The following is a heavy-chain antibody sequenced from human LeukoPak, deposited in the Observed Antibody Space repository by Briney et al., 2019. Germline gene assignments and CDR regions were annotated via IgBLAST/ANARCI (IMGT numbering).Heavy chain of an antibody. CDR3: VKATPYDILTGRRRYYFDY. J-gene: IGHJ4*02. Sequence: GGALRLSCAASGFTFSSYAMSWVRQGPGKGLEWGSAISGSGGSTYYADSLRGRFTISRDNSKNTLYLQMNSLRAEDTTVYYCVKATPYDILTGRRRYYFDYWGQGTLVTVSS. CDR2: ISGSGGST. V-gene: IGHV3-23*01. CDR1: GFTFSSYA. D-gene: IGHD3-9*01.